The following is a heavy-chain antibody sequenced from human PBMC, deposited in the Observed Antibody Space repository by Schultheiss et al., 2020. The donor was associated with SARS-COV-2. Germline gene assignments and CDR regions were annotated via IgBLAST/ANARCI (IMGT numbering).Heavy chain of an antibody. CDR3: AKRDTNFWSGYYRF. CDR2: ISGGGGST. J-gene: IGHJ4*02. D-gene: IGHD3-3*01. V-gene: IGHV3-23*01. Sequence: GGSLRLSCAASGFTFSSSAMSWVRQAPGKGLEWVSAISGGGGSTYYTDSVKGRFTISRDISKNTLYLQMNSLRAEDTAVYFCAKRDTNFWSGYYRFWGQGTLVTVSS. CDR1: GFTFSSSA.